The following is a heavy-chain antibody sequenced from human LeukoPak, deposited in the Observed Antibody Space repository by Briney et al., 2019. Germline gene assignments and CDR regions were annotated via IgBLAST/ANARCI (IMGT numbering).Heavy chain of an antibody. V-gene: IGHV1-18*01. CDR1: GYTFTSYG. D-gene: IGHD1-26*01. J-gene: IGHJ4*02. CDR3: AREREGIVGATTSDY. Sequence: ASVKVSCKASGYTFTSYGISWVRQAPGQGLEWMGWISAYNGNTNYAQKLQGRVTMTTDTSTSTAYMELRSLRSDDTAVYYCAREREGIVGATTSDYWGQGTLVTVPS. CDR2: ISAYNGNT.